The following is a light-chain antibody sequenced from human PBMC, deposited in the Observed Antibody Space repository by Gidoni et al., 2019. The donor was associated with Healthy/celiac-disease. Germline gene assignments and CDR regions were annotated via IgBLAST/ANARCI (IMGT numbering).Light chain of an antibody. V-gene: IGLV2-14*01. J-gene: IGLJ2*01. CDR1: SSDVGGYNY. CDR2: EVS. Sequence: QSALTQPASVPGSPGQSITISCTGTSSDVGGYNYVSWYQQHPGKAPKLMIYEVSNRPPGVSNRFSGSKSGNTASLTISGLQAEDEADYYCSSYTSSSTLVVFGGGTKLTVL. CDR3: SSYTSSSTLVV.